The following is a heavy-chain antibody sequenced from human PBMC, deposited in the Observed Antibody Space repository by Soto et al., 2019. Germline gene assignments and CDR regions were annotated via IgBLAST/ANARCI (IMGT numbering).Heavy chain of an antibody. Sequence: QSGGSLRLSCAASGFTFSSYSMNWVRQAPGKGLEWVSYISSSSSTIYYADSVKGRFTISRDNAKNSLYLQMNSLRDEDTAVFYCARDNGDYYYYGMDVWGQGTTVTVSS. CDR2: ISSSSSTI. D-gene: IGHD4-17*01. CDR1: GFTFSSYS. V-gene: IGHV3-48*02. J-gene: IGHJ6*02. CDR3: ARDNGDYYYYGMDV.